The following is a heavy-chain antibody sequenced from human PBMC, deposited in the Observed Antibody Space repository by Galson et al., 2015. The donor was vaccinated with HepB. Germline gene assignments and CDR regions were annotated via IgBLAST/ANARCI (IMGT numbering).Heavy chain of an antibody. CDR1: GGTFSSYA. V-gene: IGHV1-69*13. CDR2: IIPIFGTA. Sequence: SVKVSCKASGGTFSSYAISWVRQAPGQGLEWMGGIIPIFGTANYAQKFQGRVTITADESTSTAYMELSSLRSEDTAVYYCARIAAAGSPGDDYWGQGTLVIVSS. D-gene: IGHD6-13*01. CDR3: ARIAAAGSPGDDY. J-gene: IGHJ4*02.